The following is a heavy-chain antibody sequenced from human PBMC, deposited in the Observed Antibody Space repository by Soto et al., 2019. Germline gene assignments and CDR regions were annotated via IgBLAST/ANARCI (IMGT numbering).Heavy chain of an antibody. CDR2: INPNSGGT. J-gene: IGHJ4*02. Sequence: ASVKVSCKASGYTFTGYYMHWARQAPGQGLEWMGWINPNSGGTNYAQKFQGWVTMTRDTSISTAYMELSRLRSDDTAVYYCARDQLGNYFDYWGQGTLVTVSS. D-gene: IGHD7-27*01. CDR3: ARDQLGNYFDY. V-gene: IGHV1-2*04. CDR1: GYTFTGYY.